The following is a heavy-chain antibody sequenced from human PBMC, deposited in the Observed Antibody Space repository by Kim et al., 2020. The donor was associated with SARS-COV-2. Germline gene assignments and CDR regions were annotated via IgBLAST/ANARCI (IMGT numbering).Heavy chain of an antibody. V-gene: IGHV4-39*01. Sequence: SETLSLTCTVSGGSISSSSYYWGWIRQPPGKGLEWIGSIYYSGSTYYNPSHKSRVTISVDTSKNQFSLKLSSVTAADTAVYYCARFPIAAAGTFDYWGQGTLVTVSS. D-gene: IGHD6-13*01. J-gene: IGHJ4*02. CDR1: GGSISSSSYY. CDR3: ARFPIAAAGTFDY. CDR2: IYYSGST.